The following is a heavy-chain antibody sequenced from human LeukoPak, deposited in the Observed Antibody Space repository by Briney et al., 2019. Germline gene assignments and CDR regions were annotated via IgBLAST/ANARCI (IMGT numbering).Heavy chain of an antibody. V-gene: IGHV4-30-4*01. CDR1: GGSISSGDYY. CDR3: ARDCGGDCVYAFDI. Sequence: SQTLSLTCTVSGGSISSGDYYWSWIRQPPGKGLEWIGYIYYSGSTYYNPSLKSRVTISVDTSKNQFSLKLSSVTAADTAVYYCARDCGGDCVYAFDIWGQGTMVTVSS. CDR2: IYYSGST. J-gene: IGHJ3*02. D-gene: IGHD2-21*02.